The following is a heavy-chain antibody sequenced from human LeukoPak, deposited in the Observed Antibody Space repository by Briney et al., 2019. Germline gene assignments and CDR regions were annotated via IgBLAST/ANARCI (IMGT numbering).Heavy chain of an antibody. CDR2: INHSGST. CDR1: GGSFSGYY. Sequence: SETLSLTCAVYGGSFSGYYWSWIRQPPGKGLEWIGEINHSGSTNYNPSLKSRVTISVDTSKNQFSLKLSSVTAADTAVYYCATHTAVAADNWFDPWGQGTLVTVSS. V-gene: IGHV4-34*01. J-gene: IGHJ5*02. CDR3: ATHTAVAADNWFDP. D-gene: IGHD6-19*01.